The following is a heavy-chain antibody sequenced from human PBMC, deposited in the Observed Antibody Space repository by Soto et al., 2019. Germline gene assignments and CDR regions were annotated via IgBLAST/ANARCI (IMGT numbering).Heavy chain of an antibody. D-gene: IGHD3-16*01. V-gene: IGHV3-74*01. J-gene: IGHJ5*02. CDR3: APDLGGPQGS. CDR2: MNEDGTTI. Sequence: EVQLVESGGGLVQPGGSLRLSCAASGFTFSNYWMHWVRQGPGKGLVWVSRMNEDGTTIDYEDSVKGRFTLSRDNAKSTLYLQMNSLRAEDTAVYYCAPDLGGPQGSWGQGTLVTVSS. CDR1: GFTFSNYW.